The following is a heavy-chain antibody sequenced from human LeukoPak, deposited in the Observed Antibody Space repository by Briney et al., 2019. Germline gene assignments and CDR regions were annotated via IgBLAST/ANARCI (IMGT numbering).Heavy chain of an antibody. J-gene: IGHJ4*02. Sequence: PGGSLRLSCAASGFTLSNFAVHWVRQATGKGLEWVSAIGTAGDTFYPGSVKGRFTISRENAKNSLYLQMNNLRAEDPAVYYCARQMTPHGNFDYSGQGTLVTVSS. CDR1: GFTLSNFA. V-gene: IGHV3-13*01. D-gene: IGHD1-26*01. CDR3: ARQMTPHGNFDY. CDR2: IGTAGDT.